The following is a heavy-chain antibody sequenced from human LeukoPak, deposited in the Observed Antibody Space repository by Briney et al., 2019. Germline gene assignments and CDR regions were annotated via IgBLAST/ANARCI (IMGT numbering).Heavy chain of an antibody. CDR3: ARGGYDILTGYGSFDP. V-gene: IGHV4-59*01. Sequence: SETLSLTCTVSGGSITNYYWSWLRQPPGKGLEWIGYSYYSGTTNYNPSLKSRVTISVDTSKNQFSLKLSSVTTADTAVYYRARGGYDILTGYGSFDPWGQGTLVSVSS. J-gene: IGHJ5*02. CDR1: GGSITNYY. CDR2: SYYSGTT. D-gene: IGHD3-9*01.